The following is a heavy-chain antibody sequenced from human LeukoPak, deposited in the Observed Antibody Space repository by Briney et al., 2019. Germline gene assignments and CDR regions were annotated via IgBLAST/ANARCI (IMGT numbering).Heavy chain of an antibody. D-gene: IGHD3-3*01. Sequence: AGGSLRLSCAASGFTFSSYSMNWVRQAPGKGLEWVSYISSSSSTIYYADSVKGRFTISRDNAKNSLYLQMNSLRAEDTAVYYCARDRPTYYDFWSGYPNDAFDIWGQGTMVTVCS. CDR1: GFTFSSYS. J-gene: IGHJ3*02. V-gene: IGHV3-48*01. CDR2: ISSSSSTI. CDR3: ARDRPTYYDFWSGYPNDAFDI.